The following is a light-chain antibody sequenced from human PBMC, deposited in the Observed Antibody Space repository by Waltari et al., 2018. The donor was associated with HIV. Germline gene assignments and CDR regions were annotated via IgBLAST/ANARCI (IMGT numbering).Light chain of an antibody. J-gene: IGLJ3*02. Sequence: QSALTQPASVSGSPGQSITISCTGTSSDVGGFNYVSWYQQHPAKAPKLIIFDVTKRPSGLSNRFSGSKSGNTASLTISGLQAEDEADYYCCSYAGSSTSLFGGGTKLTVL. V-gene: IGLV2-23*02. CDR3: CSYAGSSTSL. CDR2: DVT. CDR1: SSDVGGFNY.